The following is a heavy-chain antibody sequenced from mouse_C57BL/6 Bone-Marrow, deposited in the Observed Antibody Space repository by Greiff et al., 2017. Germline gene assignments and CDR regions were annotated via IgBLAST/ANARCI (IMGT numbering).Heavy chain of an antibody. CDR3: ARNGYYYGTYWYFDV. Sequence: QVQLQQSGPGLVQPSQSLSITCTVSGFSLTSYGVHWVRQSPGKGLEWLGVIWSGGNTDYNAAFISRLSIRKDNSKSQVFFKMNSLQADDTAIYYCARNGYYYGTYWYFDVWGTGTTVTVSS. CDR2: IWSGGNT. V-gene: IGHV2-2*01. CDR1: GFSLTSYG. J-gene: IGHJ1*03. D-gene: IGHD1-1*01.